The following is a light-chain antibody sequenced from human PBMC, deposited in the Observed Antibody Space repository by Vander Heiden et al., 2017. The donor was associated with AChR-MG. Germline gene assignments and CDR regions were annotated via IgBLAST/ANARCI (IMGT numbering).Light chain of an antibody. Sequence: EIVLPQSPATLSLSPGERPTLSFRASQSVSSYLAWYQQKPGQAPRLLIYDASNRATGIPARFSGSGSGTDFTLTISSLEPEDFAVYYCQQRSNWPPTFGGGTKVEIK. V-gene: IGKV3-11*01. CDR3: QQRSNWPPT. CDR1: QSVSSY. CDR2: DAS. J-gene: IGKJ4*01.